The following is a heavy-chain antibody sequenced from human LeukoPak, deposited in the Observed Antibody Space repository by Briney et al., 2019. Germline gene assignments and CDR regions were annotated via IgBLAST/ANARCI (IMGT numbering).Heavy chain of an antibody. V-gene: IGHV3-48*03. D-gene: IGHD4-17*01. J-gene: IGHJ4*02. CDR2: ISSSGSLM. Sequence: PGGSLRLSCAASGFTFSSYAMHWVRQAPGRGLEWVSYISSSGSLMYCADSVKGRFTISRDNAKNSLYLQMNSLRAEDTAVYYCAREGSDYVFDYWGQGTLVTVSS. CDR3: AREGSDYVFDY. CDR1: GFTFSSYA.